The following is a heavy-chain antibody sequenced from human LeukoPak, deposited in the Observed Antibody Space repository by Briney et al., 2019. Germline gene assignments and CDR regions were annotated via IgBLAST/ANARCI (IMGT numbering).Heavy chain of an antibody. J-gene: IGHJ4*02. CDR1: GGAISNYY. V-gene: IGHV4-59*01. Sequence: SETLSLTCTVSGGAISNYYWSWIRQPPGKGLEWIGYIYYSGSTNYNPSPKNRVTISLDTSKNQFSLKLNSVTAADTAVYYCAAARGMRYYFDYWGQGTLFTVSS. D-gene: IGHD3-16*01. CDR3: AAARGMRYYFDY. CDR2: IYYSGST.